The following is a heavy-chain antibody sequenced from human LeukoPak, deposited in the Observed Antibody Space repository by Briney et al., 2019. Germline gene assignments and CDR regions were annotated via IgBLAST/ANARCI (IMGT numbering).Heavy chain of an antibody. CDR2: ISAYNGNT. D-gene: IGHD3-22*01. V-gene: IGHV1-18*01. CDR1: GYTFTSYG. J-gene: IGHJ4*02. CDR3: ARDEGYYDSSGYAY. Sequence: GASVEVSCKASGYTFTSYGISWVRQAPGQGLEWRVWISAYNGNTKFAQKLQGRVTMTTDTSTNTAYMELRSLRSDDTAVYYCARDEGYYDSSGYAYWGQGTLVTVSS.